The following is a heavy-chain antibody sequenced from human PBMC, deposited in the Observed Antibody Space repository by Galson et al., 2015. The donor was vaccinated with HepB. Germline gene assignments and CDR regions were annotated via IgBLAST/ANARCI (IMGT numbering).Heavy chain of an antibody. D-gene: IGHD2-2*02. CDR2: INPSGGST. CDR1: GYTFTSYY. CDR3: ARDFGVVVVPAAIPGMDV. J-gene: IGHJ6*02. V-gene: IGHV1-46*01. Sequence: QSGAEVKKPGESLRISCKASGYTFTSYYMHWVRQAPGQGLEWMGIINPSGGSTSYAQKFQGRVTMTRDTSTSTVYMELSSLRSEDTAVYYCARDFGVVVVPAAIPGMDVWGQGTTVTVSS.